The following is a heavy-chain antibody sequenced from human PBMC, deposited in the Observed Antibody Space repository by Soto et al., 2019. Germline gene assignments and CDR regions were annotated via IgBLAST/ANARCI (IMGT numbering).Heavy chain of an antibody. D-gene: IGHD3-9*01. Sequence: GESLKISCKGSGYSFTSYWIGWVRQMPGKGLEWMGIIYPGDSDTRYSPSFQGQVTISADKSISTAYLQWSSLKASDTAMYYCARGPELRHSDWAELSYFDYWGQGNLVTVSS. J-gene: IGHJ4*02. CDR1: GYSFTSYW. V-gene: IGHV5-51*01. CDR3: ARGPELRHSDWAELSYFDY. CDR2: IYPGDSDT.